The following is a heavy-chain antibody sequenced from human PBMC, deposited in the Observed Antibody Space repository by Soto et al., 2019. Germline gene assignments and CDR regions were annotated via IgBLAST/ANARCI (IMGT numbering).Heavy chain of an antibody. D-gene: IGHD2-2*01. CDR3: VSSRSAIYGDAFDV. Sequence: PSETLSLTCSVSGGSISSYFRNWIRQPPGKGLEWIGYIYDDESTNYNPSLEGRVTMLLDTSKNQFSLRLKSVTAADAAVYYCVSSRSAIYGDAFDVWGQGTMVTVSS. CDR2: IYDDEST. CDR1: GGSISSYF. V-gene: IGHV4-59*03. J-gene: IGHJ3*01.